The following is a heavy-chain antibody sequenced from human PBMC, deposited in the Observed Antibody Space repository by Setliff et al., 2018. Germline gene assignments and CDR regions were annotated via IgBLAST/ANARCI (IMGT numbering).Heavy chain of an antibody. J-gene: IGHJ4*02. Sequence: PSETLSLTCTVSGASLSSGTYYWGWIRQPPGKGLEWIGRIYYRGDTYYNASLKGRLTISVDTAQNQFSLRLTSVTAADTAVYYCARGGERYYSASWGQGTLVTVSS. CDR3: ARGGERYYSAS. CDR2: IYYRGDT. V-gene: IGHV4-39*07. CDR1: GASLSSGTYY. D-gene: IGHD1-20*01.